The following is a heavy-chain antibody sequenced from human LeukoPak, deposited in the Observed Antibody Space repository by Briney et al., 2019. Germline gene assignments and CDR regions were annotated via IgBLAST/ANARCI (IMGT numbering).Heavy chain of an antibody. J-gene: IGHJ4*02. CDR3: ASHLDYYDILTGPDY. CDR2: IYYSGST. D-gene: IGHD3-9*01. V-gene: IGHV4-39*07. CDR1: GGSISSSSYY. Sequence: SETLSLTCTVSGGSISSSSYYWGWIRQPPGKGLECIGSIYYSGSTYYNPSLKSRVTISVDTSKNQFSLKLSSVTAADTAVYYCASHLDYYDILTGPDYWGQGTLVTVSS.